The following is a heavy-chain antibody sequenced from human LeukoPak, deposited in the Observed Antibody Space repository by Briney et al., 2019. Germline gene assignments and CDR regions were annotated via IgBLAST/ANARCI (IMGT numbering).Heavy chain of an antibody. Sequence: GESLKISCKGSGYSFSTYWIGWVRRMPGKGLEWMGIIYPGDSDTRYSPSFQGQVTISADKSINTAYLQWNSLKASDTAMYYCARTVTGYFDYWGQGTLVTVSS. CDR3: ARTVTGYFDY. CDR1: GYSFSTYW. CDR2: IYPGDSDT. J-gene: IGHJ4*02. D-gene: IGHD6-19*01. V-gene: IGHV5-51*01.